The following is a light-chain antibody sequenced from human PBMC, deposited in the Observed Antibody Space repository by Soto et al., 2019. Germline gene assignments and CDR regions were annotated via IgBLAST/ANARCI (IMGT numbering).Light chain of an antibody. J-gene: IGKJ3*01. CDR1: QNINSN. V-gene: IGKV3-15*01. Sequence: EIVMTQSPATLSESPGERATLSCRASQNINSNLAWYQQRPGQAPRLLIYGASTRATGIPARFSGSGSGTEFTLTISSLQSEDFAVYYCQESYSSPFTIGPGTRVDVK. CDR2: GAS. CDR3: QESYSSPFT.